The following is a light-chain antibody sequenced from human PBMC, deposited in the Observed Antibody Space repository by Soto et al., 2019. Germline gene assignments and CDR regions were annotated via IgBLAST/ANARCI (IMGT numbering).Light chain of an antibody. J-gene: IGKJ5*01. V-gene: IGKV3D-20*02. Sequence: EIVLTQSPGTLSLSPGERATLCCRASQSVSSSHLAWYQHKPGQAPRLLIYDASTRATGIPARFSGSGSETDFTLTITSLEPEDFAVYYCQQRSNWITFGQGTRLEIK. CDR2: DAS. CDR1: QSVSSSH. CDR3: QQRSNWIT.